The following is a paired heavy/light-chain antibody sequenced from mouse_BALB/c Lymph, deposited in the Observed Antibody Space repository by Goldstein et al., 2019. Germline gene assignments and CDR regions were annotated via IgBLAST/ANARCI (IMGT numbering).Heavy chain of an antibody. CDR2: IYPGSGNT. V-gene: IGHV1-84*02. D-gene: IGHD2-14*01. J-gene: IGHJ3*01. CDR3: ARSGYRYDRAFAY. CDR1: GYTFTDYY. Sequence: QIQLQQSGPELVKPGASVKISCKASGYTFTDYYINWVKQKPGQGLEWIGWIYPGSGNTKYNEKFKGKATLTVDTSSSTAYMQLSSLTSEDTAVYFCARSGYRYDRAFAYWGQGTLVTVSA.
Light chain of an antibody. CDR1: ENIYSN. CDR2: AAT. Sequence: DIQMTQSPASLSVSVGETVTITCRASENIYSNLAWYQQKQGKSPQLLVYAATNLADGVPSRFSGSGSGTQYSLKINSLQSEDFGSYYCQHFWGTPYTFGGGTKLEIK. J-gene: IGKJ2*01. CDR3: QHFWGTPYT. V-gene: IGKV12-46*01.